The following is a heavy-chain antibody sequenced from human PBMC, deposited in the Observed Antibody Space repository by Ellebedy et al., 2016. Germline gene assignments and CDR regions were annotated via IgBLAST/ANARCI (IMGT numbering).Heavy chain of an antibody. D-gene: IGHD3-9*01. V-gene: IGHV4-39*01. J-gene: IGHJ6*02. CDR2: INHSGST. CDR1: GGSISSSSYY. CDR3: ARQRYYDILTGYYYYGMDV. Sequence: SETLSLXXTVSGGSISSSSYYWSWIRQPPGKGLEWIGEINHSGSTNYNPSLKSRITISVDTSKNQFSLKLSSVTAADTAVYYCARQRYYDILTGYYYYGMDVWGQGTTVTVPS.